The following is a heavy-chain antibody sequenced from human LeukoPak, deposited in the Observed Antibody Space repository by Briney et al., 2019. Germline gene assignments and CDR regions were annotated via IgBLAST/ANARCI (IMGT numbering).Heavy chain of an antibody. CDR3: ASGRLGGLLIFDY. J-gene: IGHJ4*02. CDR1: GFTVSSNY. Sequence: GGSLRLSCAASGFTVSSNYMSWVRQAPGKGLEWVSVIYSGGSTYYADSVKGRFTISRDNSKNTLYLQMNSLRAEDTAVYYCASGRLGGLLIFDYWGQGTLVTVSS. D-gene: IGHD3-16*01. V-gene: IGHV3-53*01. CDR2: IYSGGST.